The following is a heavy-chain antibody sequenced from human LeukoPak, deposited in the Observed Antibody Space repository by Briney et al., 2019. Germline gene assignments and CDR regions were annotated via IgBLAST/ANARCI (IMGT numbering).Heavy chain of an antibody. V-gene: IGHV3-64D*09. CDR3: VKLGYGDYVRGYFDY. Sequence: PGGSLRLSCSASGLTFSNYAMHWVRQAPGKGLEYVSSIRTNGDSTYYADSVKGRFTISRDNSKNTLYLQMSSLRADDTAVYCCVKLGYGDYVRGYFDYWGQGTLVTVSS. CDR2: IRTNGDST. J-gene: IGHJ4*02. CDR1: GLTFSNYA. D-gene: IGHD4-17*01.